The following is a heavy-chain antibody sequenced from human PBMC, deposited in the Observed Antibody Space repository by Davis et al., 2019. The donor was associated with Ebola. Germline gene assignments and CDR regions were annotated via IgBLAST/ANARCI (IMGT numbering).Heavy chain of an antibody. J-gene: IGHJ5*02. V-gene: IGHV1-46*01. Sequence: AASVKVSCKASGYTFTSHWIHWVRQAPGQGLEWMGIINPNGGRTIYAQKFQGRATITRDTSTSTLYMELNSLRSDDTAVYYCARAHSLVQNGLGGWWFDPWGQGTLVTVSS. CDR3: ARAHSLVQNGLGGWWFDP. CDR2: INPNGGRT. D-gene: IGHD3-16*01. CDR1: GYTFTSHW.